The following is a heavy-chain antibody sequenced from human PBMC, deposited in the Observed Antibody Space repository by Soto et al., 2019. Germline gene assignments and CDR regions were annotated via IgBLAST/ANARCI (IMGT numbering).Heavy chain of an antibody. CDR1: GGSISSGGYY. Sequence: SETLSLTCTVSGGSISSGGYYWSWIRQHPGKGLEWIGYIYYSGSTYYNPSLKSRVTISVDTPKNQFSLKLSSVTAADTAVYYCARVSGSATPTRIDYWGQGTLVTVSS. J-gene: IGHJ4*02. CDR3: ARVSGSATPTRIDY. V-gene: IGHV4-31*03. CDR2: IYYSGST. D-gene: IGHD2-2*01.